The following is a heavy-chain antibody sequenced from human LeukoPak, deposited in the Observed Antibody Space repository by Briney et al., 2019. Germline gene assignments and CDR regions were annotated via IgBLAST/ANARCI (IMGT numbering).Heavy chain of an antibody. CDR2: INPSGGST. V-gene: IGHV1-46*01. CDR1: GYTFTIYY. J-gene: IGHJ2*01. Sequence: ASVTVSFTASGYTFTIYYMHWVRQAPGPGNGWMGMINPSGGSTSYAQKFQGRVTMTRDTSTSTVYMELSSLRSEGTAVYYCARDSGWELPDWYFDLWGRGTLFTVSS. CDR3: ARDSGWELPDWYFDL. D-gene: IGHD2-15*01.